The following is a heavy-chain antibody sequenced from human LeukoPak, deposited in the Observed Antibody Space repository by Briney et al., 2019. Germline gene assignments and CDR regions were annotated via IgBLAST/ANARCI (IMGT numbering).Heavy chain of an antibody. J-gene: IGHJ4*02. Sequence: SQTLSLTCTVSGGSISSGDYYWSWIRQPPGKGLEWIGYIYYSESTYYNPSLKSRVTISVDTSKNQFSLKLSSVTAADTAVYYCARGTLRYFDWRIDYWGQGTLVTVSS. D-gene: IGHD3-9*01. CDR1: GGSISSGDYY. V-gene: IGHV4-30-4*01. CDR2: IYYSEST. CDR3: ARGTLRYFDWRIDY.